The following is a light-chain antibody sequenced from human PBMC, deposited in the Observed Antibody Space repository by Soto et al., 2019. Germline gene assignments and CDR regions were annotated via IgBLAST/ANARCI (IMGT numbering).Light chain of an antibody. CDR3: QKYNSAPWT. CDR2: AAS. Sequence: DIQMTQSPSSLSASVGDRVTLTCRASQGISNYLAWYQQKPGKVPKILIYAASTVESGVPSRFSGSGSGTDFTLTISRLQPEDVATYYCQKYNSAPWTFGQGTKVEIK. CDR1: QGISNY. V-gene: IGKV1-27*01. J-gene: IGKJ1*01.